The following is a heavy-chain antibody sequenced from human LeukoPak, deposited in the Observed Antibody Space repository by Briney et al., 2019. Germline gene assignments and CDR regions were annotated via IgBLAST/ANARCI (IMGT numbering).Heavy chain of an antibody. Sequence: GGSLRLSCAASGFTFSSYGMPWVRQAPGKGLEWVAFIRYDGSNKYYADSVKGRFTISRDNSKNTLYLQMNSLRAEDTAVCYCAKGGYYYDSSGCYYWGQGTLVTVSS. D-gene: IGHD3-22*01. CDR3: AKGGYYYDSSGCYY. CDR1: GFTFSSYG. CDR2: IRYDGSNK. V-gene: IGHV3-30*02. J-gene: IGHJ4*02.